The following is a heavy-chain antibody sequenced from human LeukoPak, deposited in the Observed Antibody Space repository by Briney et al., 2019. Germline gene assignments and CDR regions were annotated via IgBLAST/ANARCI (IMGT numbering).Heavy chain of an antibody. CDR1: GYSISSGYY. CDR3: ARSDSSQVFQH. Sequence: PSETLSLTCTVSGYSISSGYYWGWIRQPPGKGLEWIGSIYHSGSTYYNPSLKSRVTISLDTSENQFSLKLSSVTAADTAVYYCARSDSSQVFQHWSPGTRVTVSP. V-gene: IGHV4-38-2*02. J-gene: IGHJ1*01. D-gene: IGHD6-13*01. CDR2: IYHSGST.